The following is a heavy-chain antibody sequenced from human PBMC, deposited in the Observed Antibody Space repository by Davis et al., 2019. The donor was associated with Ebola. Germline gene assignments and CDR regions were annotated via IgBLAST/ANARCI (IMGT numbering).Heavy chain of an antibody. CDR3: ARALRFLEWFPPGY. J-gene: IGHJ4*02. CDR2: INPSGGST. Sequence: ASVKVSCKASGYTFTSYYMHWVRQAPGQGLEWMGIINPSGGSTSYAQKFQGRVTITRDTSASTAYMELSSLRSEDTAVYYCARALRFLEWFPPGYWGQGTLVTVSS. D-gene: IGHD3-3*01. V-gene: IGHV1-46*01. CDR1: GYTFTSYY.